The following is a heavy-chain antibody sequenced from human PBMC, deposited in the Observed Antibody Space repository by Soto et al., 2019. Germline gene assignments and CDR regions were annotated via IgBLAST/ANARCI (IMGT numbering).Heavy chain of an antibody. D-gene: IGHD6-13*01. Sequence: EVQMVQSGGGFVQPGGSLRLSCAASGFTFSSYAMSWVRQAPGKGLEWVSAISGSGGSTYYADSVKGRFTISRDNSKNTLYLQMNSLRAEDTAVYYCAKDLGYSSSWYGYYYGMDVWGQGTTVTVSS. J-gene: IGHJ6*02. CDR1: GFTFSSYA. CDR2: ISGSGGST. V-gene: IGHV3-23*04. CDR3: AKDLGYSSSWYGYYYGMDV.